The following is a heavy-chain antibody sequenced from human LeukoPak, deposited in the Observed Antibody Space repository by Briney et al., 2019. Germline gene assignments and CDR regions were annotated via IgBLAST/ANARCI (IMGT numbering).Heavy chain of an antibody. CDR1: GFTFSSYG. J-gene: IGHJ4*02. CDR3: ARGQVIEYYDFWSGYDY. Sequence: GGSLRLSCAASGFTFSSYGMHWVRQAPGKGLEWVAFIRSDGSNKYYADSVKGRFTISRDNSKNTLYLQLNSLRAEDTAVYYCARGQVIEYYDFWSGYDYWGQGTLVTVSS. D-gene: IGHD3-3*01. V-gene: IGHV3-30*02. CDR2: IRSDGSNK.